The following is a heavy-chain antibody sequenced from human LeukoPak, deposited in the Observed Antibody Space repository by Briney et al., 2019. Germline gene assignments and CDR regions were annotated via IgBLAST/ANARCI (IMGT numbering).Heavy chain of an antibody. CDR3: AREGLGYRPNGVCYGGGPFDY. V-gene: IGHV4-31*11. CDR1: GGSFSGYY. J-gene: IGHJ4*02. Sequence: KPSETLSLTCAVYGGSFSGYYWNWIRQHPGKGLEWIGYIYYSGSTYYSPSLKSRVTISMDTSKNQFSLELSSVTAADTAVYYCAREGLGYRPNGVCYGGGPFDYWGQGTLVTVSS. D-gene: IGHD2-8*01. CDR2: IYYSGST.